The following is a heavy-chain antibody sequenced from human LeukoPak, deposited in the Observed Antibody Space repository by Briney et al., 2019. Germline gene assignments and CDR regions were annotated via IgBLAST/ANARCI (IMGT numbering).Heavy chain of an antibody. CDR3: ARDQLGAVLYFDY. V-gene: IGHV3-23*01. CDR1: GFTFSSYG. D-gene: IGHD1-1*01. CDR2: ISGPGTST. Sequence: GGSLRLSCAASGFTFSSYGMSWVRQAPGKGLEWVSAISGPGTSTYYADSVKGRFTISRDNSKNTLYLQINSLRADDTAVYYCARDQLGAVLYFDYWGQGALVTVSS. J-gene: IGHJ4*02.